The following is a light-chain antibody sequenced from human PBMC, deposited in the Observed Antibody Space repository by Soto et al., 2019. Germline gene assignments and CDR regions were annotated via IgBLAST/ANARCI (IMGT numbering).Light chain of an antibody. CDR2: DNN. V-gene: IGLV1-51*01. CDR1: SSNIGNNY. CDR3: AVWDISLSGVL. Sequence: QSVLTQPPSVSAAPGQKVTISCSGSSSNIGNNYVSWYQQLPATVPKLLVSDNNERPSGIPDRFSASRSGTSATLGITGLQTGDEADYYCAVWDISLSGVLFGGGTKLTVL. J-gene: IGLJ2*01.